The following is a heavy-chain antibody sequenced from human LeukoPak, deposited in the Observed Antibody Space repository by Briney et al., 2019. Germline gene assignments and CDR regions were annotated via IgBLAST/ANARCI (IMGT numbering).Heavy chain of an antibody. J-gene: IGHJ4*02. Sequence: SETLSLTCAVYGGSFSGYYWSWIRQPPGKGLEWIGEINHSGSTNYNPSLKSRVTISVDTSKNQFSLKLSSVTAADTAVYYCARGLWGATYHCYFDYWGQGTLVTVSS. CDR2: INHSGST. CDR3: ARGLWGATYHCYFDY. CDR1: GGSFSGYY. V-gene: IGHV4-34*01. D-gene: IGHD1-26*01.